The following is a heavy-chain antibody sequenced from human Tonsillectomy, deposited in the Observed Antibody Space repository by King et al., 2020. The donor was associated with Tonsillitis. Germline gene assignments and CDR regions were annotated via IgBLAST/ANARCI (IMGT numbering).Heavy chain of an antibody. V-gene: IGHV1-2*02. CDR2: INPYSGGT. Sequence: QLVQSGAEVKKPGASVKVSCKASGYXFTGYYIHWVRQAPGQGLEWMGWINPYSGGTNYAQKFQGSVTMTRDTSISTAYMELNSLRSDDTAVYYCASDLLEAVEVYVFAYWGQGTLVTVSS. J-gene: IGHJ4*02. CDR1: GYXFTGYY. D-gene: IGHD6-19*01. CDR3: ASDLLEAVEVYVFAY.